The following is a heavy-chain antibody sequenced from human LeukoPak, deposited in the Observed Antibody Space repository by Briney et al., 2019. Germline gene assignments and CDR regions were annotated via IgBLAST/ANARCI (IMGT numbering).Heavy chain of an antibody. CDR3: AKSRPDHYYGMDV. CDR2: ISYDGSNI. V-gene: IGHV3-30*18. J-gene: IGHJ6*02. CDR1: GFTFSGYG. D-gene: IGHD1-14*01. Sequence: PGGSLRLSCAASGFTFSGYGIHWARQAPGKGLEWVAVISYDGSNIYYADSVKGGFTISRDNSKNTLYLQMNSLRAADRAVYYCAKSRPDHYYGMDVWGQGTTVTVSS.